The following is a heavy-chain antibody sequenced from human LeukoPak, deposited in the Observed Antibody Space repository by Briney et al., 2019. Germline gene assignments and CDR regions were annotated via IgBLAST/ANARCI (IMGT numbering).Heavy chain of an antibody. V-gene: IGHV4-38-2*02. CDR1: GYSISSGFY. Sequence: SETLSLTCTVSGYSISSGFYWGWIRQPPGKGLECIGSIYHSGSTYYNPSLKSRVTISVDTSKNQFSLNLSSVTAADTAMYYCARAAGTSRNFFDYWGQGTLVTVSS. D-gene: IGHD1-7*01. CDR2: IYHSGST. J-gene: IGHJ4*02. CDR3: ARAAGTSRNFFDY.